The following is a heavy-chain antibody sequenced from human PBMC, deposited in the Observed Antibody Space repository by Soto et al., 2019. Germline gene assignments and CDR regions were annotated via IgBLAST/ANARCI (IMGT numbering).Heavy chain of an antibody. CDR3: ARGPIAVAGRGDYYYYGMDV. J-gene: IGHJ6*02. CDR2: IIPIFGTA. D-gene: IGHD6-19*01. V-gene: IGHV1-69*12. Sequence: QVQLVQSGAEVKKPGSSVKVSCKASGGTFSSYAISWVRQAPGQGLEWMGGIIPIFGTANYAQKFQGRVTITADESTSTAYMELSSLRSEDTAVYYCARGPIAVAGRGDYYYYGMDVWGQGTTVTVSS. CDR1: GGTFSSYA.